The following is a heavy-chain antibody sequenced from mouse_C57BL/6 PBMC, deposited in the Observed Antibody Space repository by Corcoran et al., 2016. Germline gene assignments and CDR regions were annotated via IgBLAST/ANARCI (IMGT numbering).Heavy chain of an antibody. CDR2: INPNNGGT. V-gene: IGHV1-26*01. CDR3: ARNYFY. D-gene: IGHD2-1*01. CDR1: GYTFTDYY. Sequence: EVQLQQSGPELVKPGASVKISCKASGYTFTDYYMNWVKQSHGKSLEWIGDINPNNGGTSYNQKFKGKATLTVDKSSSTAYMELRSLTSEDSAVYYCARNYFYWCQGTLVTVSA. J-gene: IGHJ3*01.